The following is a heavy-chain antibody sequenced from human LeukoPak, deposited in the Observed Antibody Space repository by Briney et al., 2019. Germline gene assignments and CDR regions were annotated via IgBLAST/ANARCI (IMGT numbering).Heavy chain of an antibody. CDR1: GFTFDDYA. J-gene: IGHJ3*02. V-gene: IGHV3-9*01. CDR3: AKDTGYDISPPDAFDI. D-gene: IGHD3-9*01. CDR2: ISWNSGSI. Sequence: PGGSLRLSCAASGFTFDDYAMHWVRQAPGKGLEWVSGISWNSGSIGYADSVKGRFTISRDNAKNSLYLQMNSLRAEDTALYYCAKDTGYDISPPDAFDIWGQGTMVTVSS.